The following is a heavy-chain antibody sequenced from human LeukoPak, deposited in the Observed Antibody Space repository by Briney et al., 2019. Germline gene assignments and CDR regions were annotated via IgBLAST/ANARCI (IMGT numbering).Heavy chain of an antibody. CDR2: IRYSGSA. CDR3: ARLVYDSRGYYFDY. V-gene: IGHV4-61*08. Sequence: SQTLSLTCTVSGGSISSGGYYWSWIRQPPGKGLEWIGYIRYSGSANYNPSLRSRVTISIDTSKNQFSLKLSSVTAADTAVYHCARLVYDSRGYYFDYWGQGTLVTVSS. D-gene: IGHD3-22*01. CDR1: GGSISSGGYY. J-gene: IGHJ4*02.